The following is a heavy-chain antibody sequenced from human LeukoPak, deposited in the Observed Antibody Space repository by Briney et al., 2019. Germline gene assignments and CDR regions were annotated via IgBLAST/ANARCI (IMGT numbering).Heavy chain of an antibody. J-gene: IGHJ4*02. D-gene: IGHD3-9*01. CDR1: GGSISSYY. CDR3: AMGPLVLRYFDWLSGGFDY. CDR2: IYYSGST. Sequence: SSETLSLTCTVSGGSISSYYWGWIRQPPGKGLEWIGSIYYSGSTYYNPSLKSRVTISVDTSKNQFSLKLSSVTAADTAVYYCAMGPLVLRYFDWLSGGFDYWGQGTLVTVSS. V-gene: IGHV4-39*07.